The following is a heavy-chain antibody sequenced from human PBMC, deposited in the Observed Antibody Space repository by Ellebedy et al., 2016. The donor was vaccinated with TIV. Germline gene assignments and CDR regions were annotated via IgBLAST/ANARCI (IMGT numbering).Heavy chain of an antibody. CDR2: IYSSGST. J-gene: IGHJ3*02. Sequence: SETLSLXCTVSGGSVSRRGYYWSWIRQSPGKGLEWIGYIYSSGSTKYNPSLKSRLTISADTSKKHFSLKLNSVTAADTAVYYCTYGVNSDAFDIWGHGTMVTVSS. V-gene: IGHV4-61*03. CDR1: GGSVSRRGYY. D-gene: IGHD4-23*01. CDR3: TYGVNSDAFDI.